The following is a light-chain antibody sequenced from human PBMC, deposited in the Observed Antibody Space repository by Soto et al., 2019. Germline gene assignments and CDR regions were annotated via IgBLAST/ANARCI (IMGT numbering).Light chain of an antibody. V-gene: IGLV2-23*01. CDR2: EGS. J-gene: IGLJ1*01. CDR3: CSYARGSTDV. CDR1: SSDVGTYNL. Sequence: QSALTQPASVSGSPGQSITISCTGTSSDVGTYNLVSWYEQHPGKASKLMIYEGSKRPSGVSNRFSGSKSGNTASLTISGLQAEDEADYYCCSYARGSTDVFGTGTKLTVL.